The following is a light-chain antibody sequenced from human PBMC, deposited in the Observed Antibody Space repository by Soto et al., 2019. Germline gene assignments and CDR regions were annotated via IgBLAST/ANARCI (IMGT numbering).Light chain of an antibody. J-gene: IGLJ1*01. CDR2: EVS. CDR3: SSRAGSAPYV. V-gene: IGLV2-8*01. CDR1: SSDVGGYNY. Sequence: QSVLTQPPSASGSPGQSVTISCTGTSSDVGGYNYVSWYQHHPGKAPKVMVYEVSKRPSGVPDRFSGSKSGNTASLTVSGLQAEDEADYYCSSRAGSAPYVFGTGTKVTVL.